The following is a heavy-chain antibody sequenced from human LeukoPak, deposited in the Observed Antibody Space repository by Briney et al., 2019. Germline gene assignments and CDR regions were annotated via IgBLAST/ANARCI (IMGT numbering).Heavy chain of an antibody. CDR2: IYNSGST. Sequence: SETLSLTCTVSGGSISSSSYYWGWIRQPPGKGLEWIGSIYNSGSTYYNPSLKSRVTISVDTSKNQFSLKLSSVTAADTAVYYCARRSSGGKFDYWGQGTLVTVSS. V-gene: IGHV4-39*01. CDR3: ARRSSGGKFDY. CDR1: GGSISSSSYY. J-gene: IGHJ4*02. D-gene: IGHD2-15*01.